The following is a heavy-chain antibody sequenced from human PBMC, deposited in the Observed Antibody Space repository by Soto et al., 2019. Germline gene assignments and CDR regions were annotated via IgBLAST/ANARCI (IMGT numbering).Heavy chain of an antibody. CDR2: INHSGST. D-gene: IGHD2-2*01. CDR3: ARGQTVVVPVFDY. J-gene: IGHJ4*02. Sequence: ETLSLTCAVYGGSFSGYYWSWIRQPPGKGLEWIGEINHSGSTNYNPSLKSRVTISVDTSKNQFSLKLSSVTAADTAVYYCARGQTVVVPVFDYWGQGTLVTVSS. CDR1: GGSFSGYY. V-gene: IGHV4-34*01.